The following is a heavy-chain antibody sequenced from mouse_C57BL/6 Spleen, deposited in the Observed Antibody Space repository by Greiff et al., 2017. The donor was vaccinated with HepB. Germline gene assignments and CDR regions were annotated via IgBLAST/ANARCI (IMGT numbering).Heavy chain of an antibody. V-gene: IGHV5-17*01. CDR2: ISSGSSTI. J-gene: IGHJ3*01. CDR1: GFTFSDYG. Sequence: EVQVVESGGGLVKPGGSLKLSCAASGFTFSDYGMHWVRQAPEKGLEWVAYISSGSSTIYYADTVKGRFTISRDNAKTTLFLQMTSLRSEDTAMYYCARAGTKEGFAYWGQGTLVTVSA. D-gene: IGHD4-1*01. CDR3: ARAGTKEGFAY.